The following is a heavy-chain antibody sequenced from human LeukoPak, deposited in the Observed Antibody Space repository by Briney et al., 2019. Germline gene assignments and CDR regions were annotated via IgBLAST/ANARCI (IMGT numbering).Heavy chain of an antibody. V-gene: IGHV4-30-4*08. CDR2: IYYSGST. Sequence: SETLSFTCTVSGGSISSGGYYWSWIRQPPGKGLEWIGYIYYSGSTYYNPSLKSRVTISVDTSKNQFSLKLSSVTAADTAVYYCARSPSAFYYYDSSGYSYFDYWGQGTLVTVSS. CDR3: ARSPSAFYYYDSSGYSYFDY. CDR1: GGSISSGGYY. J-gene: IGHJ4*02. D-gene: IGHD3-22*01.